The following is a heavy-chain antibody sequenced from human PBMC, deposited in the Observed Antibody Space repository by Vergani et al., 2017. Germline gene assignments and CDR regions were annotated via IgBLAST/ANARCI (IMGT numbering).Heavy chain of an antibody. Sequence: EVQLVQSGAEVKKPGESLKISCKGSGYSFTSYWIGWVRQMPGKGLEWMGIIYPGDSDTRYSPSFQGPVTISADKSISTAYLQWGSLKASDTAMYYCARGEELGWFGEAAYYYYGMDVWGQGTTVTVSS. CDR2: IYPGDSDT. D-gene: IGHD3-10*01. CDR3: ARGEELGWFGEAAYYYYGMDV. J-gene: IGHJ6*02. V-gene: IGHV5-51*01. CDR1: GYSFTSYW.